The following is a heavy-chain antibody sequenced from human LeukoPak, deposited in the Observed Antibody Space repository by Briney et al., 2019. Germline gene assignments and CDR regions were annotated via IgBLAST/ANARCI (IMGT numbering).Heavy chain of an antibody. CDR2: IYYSGST. CDR3: ARDLGAQQLVDY. CDR1: GGSISSSSYY. J-gene: IGHJ4*02. D-gene: IGHD6-13*01. Sequence: SETLSLTCTVSGGSISSSSYYWGWIRQPPGKGLEWIGSIYYSGSTYYNPSLKSRVTISVDTSKNQFSLKLSSVTAADTAVYYCARDLGAQQLVDYWGQGTLVTVSS. V-gene: IGHV4-39*07.